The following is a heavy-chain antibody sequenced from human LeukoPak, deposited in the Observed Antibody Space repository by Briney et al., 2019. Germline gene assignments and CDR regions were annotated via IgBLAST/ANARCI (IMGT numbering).Heavy chain of an antibody. Sequence: GASVKVSCKVSGYTLTELSMHWVRQAPGKGLEWMGGFDPEDGETIYAQKFQGRVTMTEDTSTDTAYMELSSLRSEDTAVYYCATDPTESFSLFSWGQGTLVTVSS. V-gene: IGHV1-24*01. D-gene: IGHD3-10*01. CDR1: GYTLTELS. CDR3: ATDPTESFSLFS. J-gene: IGHJ5*02. CDR2: FDPEDGET.